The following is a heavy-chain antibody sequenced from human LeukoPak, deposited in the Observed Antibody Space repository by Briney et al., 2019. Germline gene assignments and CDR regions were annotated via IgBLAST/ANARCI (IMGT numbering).Heavy chain of an antibody. J-gene: IGHJ3*02. V-gene: IGHV3-66*02. CDR2: IYSGGST. CDR3: ARDGLGTYDAFDI. CDR1: GFTVSSNY. Sequence: GGSLRLSCAASGFTVSSNYMSWVRQAPGRGLEWVSVIYSGGSTYYADSVKGRFTISRDNSKNTLYLQMNSLRAEDTAVYYCARDGLGTYDAFDIWGQGTMVTVSS. D-gene: IGHD3/OR15-3a*01.